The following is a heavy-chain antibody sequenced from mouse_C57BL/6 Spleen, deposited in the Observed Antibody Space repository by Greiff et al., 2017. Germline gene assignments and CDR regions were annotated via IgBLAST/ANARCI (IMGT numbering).Heavy chain of an antibody. D-gene: IGHD2-2*01. CDR1: GFTFSSYA. CDR2: ISSGGDYI. V-gene: IGHV5-9-1*02. J-gene: IGHJ2*01. Sequence: EVMLVESGEGLVKPGGSLKLSCAASGFTFSSYAMSWVRQTPEKRLEWVAYISSGGDYIYYADTVKGRFTISRDTARNTLYLQMSSLKSEDTTVYYCTGSEGYGYFDYWGQGTTLTVSS. CDR3: TGSEGYGYFDY.